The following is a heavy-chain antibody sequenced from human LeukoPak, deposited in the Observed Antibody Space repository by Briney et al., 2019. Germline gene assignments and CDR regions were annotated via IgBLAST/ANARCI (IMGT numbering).Heavy chain of an antibody. D-gene: IGHD3-16*01. V-gene: IGHV3-74*01. CDR3: ARALRTRGGDAFDI. CDR2: INTDGSST. CDR1: GFTFSSYW. J-gene: IGHJ3*02. Sequence: GGSLRLSCGASGFTFSSYWMHWVRQAPGKGLVWVSRINTDGSSTSYADSVKGRFTISRDNAKNTLYLQMNSLRAEDKAMYYCARALRTRGGDAFDIWGQGTMVTVSS.